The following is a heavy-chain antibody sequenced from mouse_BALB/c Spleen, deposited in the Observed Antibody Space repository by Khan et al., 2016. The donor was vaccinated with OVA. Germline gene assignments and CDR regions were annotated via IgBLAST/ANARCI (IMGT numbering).Heavy chain of an antibody. J-gene: IGHJ3*01. V-gene: IGHV1-54*03. CDR1: GYAFTDYL. CDR3: SRSGYGFGAY. CDR2: INPGSGDI. D-gene: IGHD3-2*02. Sequence: QVQLQQSGAELVRPGTSVKVSCKASGYAFTDYLIEWLKQRPGQGLAWIGVINPGSGDITYTEKFKDKATLTEDKSTSTAYMQLTSLTSDDSAVYFWSRSGYGFGAYWGPGTLVTVSA.